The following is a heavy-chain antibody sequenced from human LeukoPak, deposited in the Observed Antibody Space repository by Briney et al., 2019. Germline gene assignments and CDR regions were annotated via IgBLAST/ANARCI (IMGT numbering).Heavy chain of an antibody. CDR3: ARVGDSSGYYYVPPLDY. V-gene: IGHV6-1*01. D-gene: IGHD3-22*01. Sequence: SQTLSLTCAISGDSVSRDTAAWNWVRQSPSRGLEWLGRTYYRSKWYNDYAVSVKSRITINPDTSKNQFSLKLSSVTAADTAVYYCARVGDSSGYYYVPPLDYWGQGTLVTVSS. CDR2: TYYRSKWYN. J-gene: IGHJ4*02. CDR1: GDSVSRDTAA.